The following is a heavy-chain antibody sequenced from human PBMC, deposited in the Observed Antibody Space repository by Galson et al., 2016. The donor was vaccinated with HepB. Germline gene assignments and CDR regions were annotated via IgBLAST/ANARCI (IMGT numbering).Heavy chain of an antibody. V-gene: IGHV4-59*01. CDR3: ARRYGGYAFDI. D-gene: IGHD4-23*01. J-gene: IGHJ3*02. CDR1: GGSISPFF. Sequence: SETLSLTCTVPGGSISPFFWSWIRQPPGKGLEWIAYIYYSGTTNYNPSLNSRVTISLDTSKSQFSLKVTSVNAADTAVYYCARRYGGYAFDIWGQGTMVTVSS. CDR2: IYYSGTT.